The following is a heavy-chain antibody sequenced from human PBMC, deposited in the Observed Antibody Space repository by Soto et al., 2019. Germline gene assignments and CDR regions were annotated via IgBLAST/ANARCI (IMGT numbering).Heavy chain of an antibody. V-gene: IGHV1-18*04. CDR1: NYTFTSYG. CDR3: ARGGLKWDGGVFDF. CDR2: ISVYYGNT. D-gene: IGHD1-26*01. Sequence: QVQLVQSGAEVRKPGASVKVSCKASNYTFTSYGISWVRQAPGQGLEWMGWISVYYGNTNYAQKFHDRVTMTTVTSTSTAYLELRSLPSDDTAVYYCARGGLKWDGGVFDFWGQGTLVTVSS. J-gene: IGHJ4*02.